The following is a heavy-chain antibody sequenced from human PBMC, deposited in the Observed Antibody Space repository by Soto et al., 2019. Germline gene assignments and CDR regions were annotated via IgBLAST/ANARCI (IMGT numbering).Heavy chain of an antibody. CDR3: ARERLMVRGVNWFDP. V-gene: IGHV3-30*03. J-gene: IGHJ5*02. D-gene: IGHD3-10*01. Sequence: GGSLRLSCAASGFTFSSYGMHWVRQAPGKGLEWVAVISYDGSNKYYADSVKGRFTISRDNSKNTLYLQMNSLRAEDTAVYYCARERLMVRGVNWFDPWGQGTLVTVSS. CDR2: ISYDGSNK. CDR1: GFTFSSYG.